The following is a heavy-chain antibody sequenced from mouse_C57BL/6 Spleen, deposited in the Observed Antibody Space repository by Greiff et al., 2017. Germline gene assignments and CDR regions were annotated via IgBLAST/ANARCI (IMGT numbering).Heavy chain of an antibody. Sequence: EVMLVESGGGLVQPKGSLKLSCAASGFSFNTYAMNWVRQAPGKGLEWVARIRSKSNNYATYYADSVKDRFTISRDDSDSMLYLQMNNLKPEDTSMYYCVRHEPEAYWGQGTLVTVSA. J-gene: IGHJ3*01. CDR1: GFSFNTYA. CDR2: IRSKSNNYAT. CDR3: VRHEPEAY. V-gene: IGHV10-1*01.